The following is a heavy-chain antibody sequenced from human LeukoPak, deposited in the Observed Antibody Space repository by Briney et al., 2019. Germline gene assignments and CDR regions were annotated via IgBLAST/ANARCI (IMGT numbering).Heavy chain of an antibody. CDR2: INSDGSST. CDR3: ARVVGQQLVPSDY. V-gene: IGHV3-74*01. D-gene: IGHD6-13*01. J-gene: IGHJ4*02. CDR1: GFTFISYW. Sequence: PGGSLRLSCAASGFTFISYWMHWVRQAPGKGLVWVSRINSDGSSTIYADSVKGRFTISRDNAQNTLYLQMNSLRVEDTAVYYCARVVGQQLVPSDYWGQGTLVTVSS.